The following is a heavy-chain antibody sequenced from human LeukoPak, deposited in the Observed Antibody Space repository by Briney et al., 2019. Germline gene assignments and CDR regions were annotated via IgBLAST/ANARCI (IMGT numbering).Heavy chain of an antibody. CDR3: AKDIGATDYTPEAFDI. CDR1: GFTFSSYE. Sequence: GGSLRLSCAASGFTFSSYEMHGVRQAPGKGLEGVSGISWNSGSIGYADSVKGGFTISRDNAKNSLYLQMNRLRAEDTALYYCAKDIGATDYTPEAFDIWGRGTMVTVSS. J-gene: IGHJ3*02. D-gene: IGHD4-11*01. V-gene: IGHV3-9*01. CDR2: ISWNSGSI.